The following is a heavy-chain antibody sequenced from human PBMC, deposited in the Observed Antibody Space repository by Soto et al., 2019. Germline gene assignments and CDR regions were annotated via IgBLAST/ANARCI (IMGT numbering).Heavy chain of an antibody. CDR3: AKDLRADRYCSSTSCYTGGPNWFDP. V-gene: IGHV3-23*01. CDR2: ISGSGGST. J-gene: IGHJ5*02. D-gene: IGHD2-2*02. CDR1: GFTFSSYA. Sequence: GGSLRLSCAASGFTFSSYAMSWVRQAPGKGLEWVSAISGSGGSTYYADSVKGRFTISRDNSKNTLYLQMNSLRAEDTAVYYCAKDLRADRYCSSTSCYTGGPNWFDPWGQGTLVTVSS.